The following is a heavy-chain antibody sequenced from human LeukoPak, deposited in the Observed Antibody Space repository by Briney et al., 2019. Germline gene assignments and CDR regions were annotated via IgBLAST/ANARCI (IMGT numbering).Heavy chain of an antibody. CDR2: ISGSGGRT. CDR1: GFTFSNYD. Sequence: GGSLRLSCAASGFTFSNYDMSWVRQAPGKGLEWVSGISGSGGRTYYTDSVQGRFTVSRDNSKDTLHLQMNSLRAEDTAVYYCAKDVEVFCSGGSCYSSPLYYSDYWGQGTLVTVSS. V-gene: IGHV3-23*01. D-gene: IGHD2-15*01. CDR3: AKDVEVFCSGGSCYSSPLYYSDY. J-gene: IGHJ4*02.